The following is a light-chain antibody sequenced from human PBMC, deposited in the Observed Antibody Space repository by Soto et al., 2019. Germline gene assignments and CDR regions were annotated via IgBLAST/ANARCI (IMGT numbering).Light chain of an antibody. Sequence: ETVLTQSPGTLSLSPGERATLSCRASQIVSSNDLAGYQHKPGQAPRVLIYDASTRATGIPDRFSGSGSGTDFTLTISRLEPEDFAVYYWQQFGSSPASWTFGQGTKVEIK. CDR2: DAS. CDR3: QQFGSSPASWT. CDR1: QIVSSND. J-gene: IGKJ1*01. V-gene: IGKV3-20*01.